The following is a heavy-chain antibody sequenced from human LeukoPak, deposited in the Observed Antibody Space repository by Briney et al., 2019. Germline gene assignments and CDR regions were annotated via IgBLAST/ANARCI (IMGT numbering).Heavy chain of an antibody. V-gene: IGHV3-13*01. J-gene: IGHJ4*02. CDR2: IDSAGDT. CDR1: GFFFTDYA. D-gene: IGHD6-13*01. CDR3: ARGGRGGNSWTIIDF. Sequence: GGSLRLSCAASGFFFTDYAMRWVRQSTEKGLEWLSGIDSAGDTYHPDSVRGRFTISRDIAGNSLYLQMNSLGAGDTAVYYCARGGRGGNSWTIIDFWGQGALVTVSS.